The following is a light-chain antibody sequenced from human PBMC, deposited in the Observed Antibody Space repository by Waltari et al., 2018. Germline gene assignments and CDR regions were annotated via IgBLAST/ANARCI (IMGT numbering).Light chain of an antibody. V-gene: IGLV2-14*03. CDR1: SSDVGGYNY. J-gene: IGLJ2*01. Sequence: QSALTQPASVSGSPGQSITISCTGTSSDVGGYNYVSWYQQHPGKAPKLMIYDVSTRPSGVSNRFSGSKSGNTASLTVSGLQAEDEADYYCSSYTGSNTLVFGGGTKLTVL. CDR3: SSYTGSNTLV. CDR2: DVS.